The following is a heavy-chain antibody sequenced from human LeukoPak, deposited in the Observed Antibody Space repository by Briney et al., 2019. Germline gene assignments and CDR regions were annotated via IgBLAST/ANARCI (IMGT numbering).Heavy chain of an antibody. CDR3: ASPAMAFIDQGRYNYYYYMDV. J-gene: IGHJ6*03. CDR2: IYHSGST. V-gene: IGHV4-38-2*02. D-gene: IGHD5-18*01. Sequence: SETLSLTCTVYGGSFSDYYWGWIRQPPGKGLGWIGSIYHSGSTYYNPSLKSRVTISVDTSKNQFSLKLSSVTAADTAVYYCASPAMAFIDQGRYNYYYYMDVWGKGTTVTVSS. CDR1: GGSFSDYY.